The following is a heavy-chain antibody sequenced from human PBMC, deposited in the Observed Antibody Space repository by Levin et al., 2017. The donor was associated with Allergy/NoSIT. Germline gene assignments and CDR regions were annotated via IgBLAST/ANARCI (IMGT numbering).Heavy chain of an antibody. J-gene: IGHJ6*02. Sequence: GESLKISCAASGFTFSSYAMHWVRQAPGKGLEWVAVISYDGSNKYYADSVKGRFTISRDNSKNTLYLQMNSLRAEDTAVYYCARVWSWNSDPYYYGMDVWGQGTTVTVSS. CDR3: ARVWSWNSDPYYYGMDV. D-gene: IGHD1-7*01. CDR2: ISYDGSNK. V-gene: IGHV3-30*04. CDR1: GFTFSSYA.